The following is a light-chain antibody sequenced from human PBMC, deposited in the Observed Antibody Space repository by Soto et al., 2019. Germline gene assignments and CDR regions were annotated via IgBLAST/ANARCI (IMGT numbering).Light chain of an antibody. CDR3: QQYNNWPPLT. V-gene: IGKV3-15*01. CDR1: QSVGSN. Sequence: EIVMTQSPATLSVSPGDRATLSCRASQSVGSNLAWYQQKPGQPPRLLIYGASTRATGIPARFSGSGSGTEFTLTISSLQSEDFAVDYCQQYNNWPPLTFGGGTKVAIK. CDR2: GAS. J-gene: IGKJ4*01.